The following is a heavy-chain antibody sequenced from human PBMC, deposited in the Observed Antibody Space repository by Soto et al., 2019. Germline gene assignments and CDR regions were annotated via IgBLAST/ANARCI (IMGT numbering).Heavy chain of an antibody. Sequence: PSETLSLTCTVSGGSMISYYWSWIRQPPGKGLEWIGYIYYSGSTNYNPSLKSRVTISVDRSKNQFSLKLSSVTAADTAVYYCARGPPLGYWGQGTLVTVSS. J-gene: IGHJ4*02. CDR2: IYYSGST. V-gene: IGHV4-59*12. CDR3: ARGPPLGY. CDR1: GGSMISYY.